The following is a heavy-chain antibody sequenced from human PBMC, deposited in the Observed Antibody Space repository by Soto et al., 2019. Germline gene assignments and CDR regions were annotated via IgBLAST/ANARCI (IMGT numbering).Heavy chain of an antibody. Sequence: ASVKLSCTDSGYTLTDLSMHWVRQAPGKGLEWMGGFDPEDGETIYAQKFQGRVTMTEDTSTDTAYMELSSLRSEDTAVYYCAIYSGYEYYFDYWGQGTLVTVSS. CDR3: AIYSGYEYYFDY. D-gene: IGHD5-12*01. J-gene: IGHJ4*02. CDR1: GYTLTDLS. CDR2: FDPEDGET. V-gene: IGHV1-24*01.